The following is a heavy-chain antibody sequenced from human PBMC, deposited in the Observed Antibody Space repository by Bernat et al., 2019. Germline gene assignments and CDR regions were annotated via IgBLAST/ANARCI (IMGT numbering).Heavy chain of an antibody. D-gene: IGHD1-26*01. J-gene: IGHJ4*02. CDR2: ISYDGSNK. CDR3: ARWGLGVSSRGWYYFDY. Sequence: QVQLVESGGGVVQPGRSLRLSCAASGFTFSSYAMHWVRQAPGKGLERVAVISYDGSNKYYADSVKGRFTISRDNSKNTLYPQMNSLRAEDTAVYYCARWGLGVSSRGWYYFDYWGQGTLVTVSS. V-gene: IGHV3-30-3*01. CDR1: GFTFSSYA.